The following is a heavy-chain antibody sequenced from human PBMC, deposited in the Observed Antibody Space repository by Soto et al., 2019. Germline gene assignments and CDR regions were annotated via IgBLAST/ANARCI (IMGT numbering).Heavy chain of an antibody. CDR2: IFSTGNG. CDR1: GGSINNYY. CDR3: ARDYYESSGYSPLDY. V-gene: IGHV4-59*01. J-gene: IGHJ4*02. D-gene: IGHD3-22*01. Sequence: KPSETLSLTCTVSGGSINNYYWSWIRQPPGKGLEWIGYIFSTGNGNYNPSLKSRATMPVDTSRNQFSLKLSSVTAADTAVYYCARDYYESSGYSPLDYWGRGTLVTVSS.